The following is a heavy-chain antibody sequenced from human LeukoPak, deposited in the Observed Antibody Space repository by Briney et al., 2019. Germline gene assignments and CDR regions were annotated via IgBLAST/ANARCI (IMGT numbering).Heavy chain of an antibody. Sequence: SETLSLTCAVYGGSFSGYYWSWIRQPPGKGLEWIGEINHSGSTNYNPSLKSRVTISVDTSKNQFFLKLSSVTAADTAVYYWARLNGSIDYWGQGTLVTVSS. CDR1: GGSFSGYY. J-gene: IGHJ4*02. V-gene: IGHV4-34*01. CDR3: ARLNGSIDY. CDR2: INHSGST.